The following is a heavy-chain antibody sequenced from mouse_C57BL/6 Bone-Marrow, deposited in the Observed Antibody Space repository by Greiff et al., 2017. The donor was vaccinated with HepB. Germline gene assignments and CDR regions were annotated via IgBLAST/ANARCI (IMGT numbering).Heavy chain of an antibody. CDR2: IYPSDSET. D-gene: IGHD4-1*01. Sequence: VQLQQPGAELVRPGSSVKLSCKASGYTFTSYWMDWVKQRPGQGLEWIGNIYPSDSETHYNQKFKDKATLTVDKSSSTAYMQLSSLTSEDSAVYYCARVGRPWFAYWGQGTMVTVSA. V-gene: IGHV1-61*01. J-gene: IGHJ3*01. CDR1: GYTFTSYW. CDR3: ARVGRPWFAY.